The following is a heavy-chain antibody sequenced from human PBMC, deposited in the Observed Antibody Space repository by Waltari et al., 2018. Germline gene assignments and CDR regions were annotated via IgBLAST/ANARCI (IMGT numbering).Heavy chain of an antibody. V-gene: IGHV4-30-4*08. CDR1: GGSISSGDYY. J-gene: IGHJ4*02. Sequence: QVQLQESGPGLVKPSQTLSLTCTVSGGSISSGDYYWSWIRQPPGKGLEWIGYIYYSGSTYYNPSLKSRFTISVDTAKNQFSLKLSSVTAADTAVYYCARAGTTVTRYYFDYWGQGTLVTVSS. D-gene: IGHD4-17*01. CDR3: ARAGTTVTRYYFDY. CDR2: IYYSGST.